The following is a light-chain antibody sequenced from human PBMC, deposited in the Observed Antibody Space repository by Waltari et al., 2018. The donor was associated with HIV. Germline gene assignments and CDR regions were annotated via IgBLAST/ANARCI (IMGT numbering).Light chain of an antibody. CDR3: HQYGSSPWT. Sequence: EIVMTQSPATLSVSPGERATLSCRASQSVSSNLAWYQQKPGQAPRLLIYGASTRATGIPARFSGSGSGADFSLTISRLEPEDLGFYYCHQYGSSPWTFGQGTKVEIK. CDR1: QSVSSN. V-gene: IGKV3-15*01. CDR2: GAS. J-gene: IGKJ1*01.